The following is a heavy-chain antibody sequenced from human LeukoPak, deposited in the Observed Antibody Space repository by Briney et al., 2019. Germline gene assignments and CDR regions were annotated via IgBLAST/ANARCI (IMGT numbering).Heavy chain of an antibody. Sequence: PGGSLRLSCAASGFPFSNYWMHWVRQAPGKGLVWVSRVNSDGSTTNYGDSVKGRFTISRDSAENTLYMRMNSVRPEDTAVYYCARGYYSSSRFDSWGQGTLVSVS. CDR1: GFPFSNYW. D-gene: IGHD6-13*01. J-gene: IGHJ4*02. CDR2: VNSDGSTT. CDR3: ARGYYSSSRFDS. V-gene: IGHV3-74*01.